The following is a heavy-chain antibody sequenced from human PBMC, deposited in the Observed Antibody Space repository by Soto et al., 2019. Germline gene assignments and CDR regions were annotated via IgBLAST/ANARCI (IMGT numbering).Heavy chain of an antibody. V-gene: IGHV1-8*01. D-gene: IGHD2-15*01. Sequence: XSVKVSCKASGYTFTSYDINWVRQATGQGLERMGWMNPNSGNTGYAQKFQGRVTMTRNTSISTAYMELSSLRSEDTAVYYCARRSPFSRYCSGGSCSYYYGMDVWGQGTTVTVSS. J-gene: IGHJ6*02. CDR2: MNPNSGNT. CDR3: ARRSPFSRYCSGGSCSYYYGMDV. CDR1: GYTFTSYD.